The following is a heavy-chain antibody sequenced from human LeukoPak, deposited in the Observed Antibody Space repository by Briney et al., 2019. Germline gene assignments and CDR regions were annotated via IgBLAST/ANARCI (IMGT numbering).Heavy chain of an antibody. CDR3: ARDAPYDFWTGTERAYYYMDV. D-gene: IGHD3-3*01. CDR2: INTNTGNP. Sequence: GASVKVSCKASGYTFTSYAMNWVRQAPGQGLEWMGWINTNTGNPTYAQGFTGRFVFSLDTSVSTAYLQISSLKAEDTAVYYCARDAPYDFWTGTERAYYYMDVWGKGTTVTVSS. CDR1: GYTFTSYA. J-gene: IGHJ6*03. V-gene: IGHV7-4-1*02.